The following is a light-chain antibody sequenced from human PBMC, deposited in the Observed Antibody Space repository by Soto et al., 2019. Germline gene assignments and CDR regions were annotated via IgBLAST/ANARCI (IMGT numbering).Light chain of an antibody. CDR1: HSVISSY. CDR3: QQYGSSPVT. V-gene: IGKV3-20*01. CDR2: GAS. Sequence: EIVMTQSPATRSVSPGERASLSCRASHSVISSYLAWYQQKPGQAPRLLIYGASSRATGIPDRFSGSGCGTDFTLTISRLEPADLAVYYCQQYGSSPVTFGQGTRLEIK. J-gene: IGKJ5*01.